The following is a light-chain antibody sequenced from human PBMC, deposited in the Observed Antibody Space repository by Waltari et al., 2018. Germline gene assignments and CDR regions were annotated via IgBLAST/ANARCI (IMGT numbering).Light chain of an antibody. CDR1: SSDVGGYNY. Sequence: QSALTQPASVSGSPGPSITISCTGTSSDVGGYNYVSWYQPHPGKAPKLMIYEVSNRPSGVSNRFSGSKSGNTASLTISGLQAEDEADYYCSSYTSSSTGVFGGGTKLTVL. CDR3: SSYTSSSTGV. J-gene: IGLJ2*01. V-gene: IGLV2-14*01. CDR2: EVS.